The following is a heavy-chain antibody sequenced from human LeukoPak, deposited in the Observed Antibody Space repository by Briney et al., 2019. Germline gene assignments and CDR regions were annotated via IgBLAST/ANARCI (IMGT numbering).Heavy chain of an antibody. J-gene: IGHJ4*02. CDR1: GFTFSSYG. CDR2: ISYDGSNK. Sequence: GGSLRLSCAASGFTFSSYGMHWVRQAPGKGLEWVAVISYDGSNKYYADSVKGRFTISRDNAKNSLYLQMNSLRAEDTAVYYCVSPLSSSSGNYWGQGTLVTVSS. CDR3: VSPLSSSSGNY. D-gene: IGHD6-6*01. V-gene: IGHV3-30*03.